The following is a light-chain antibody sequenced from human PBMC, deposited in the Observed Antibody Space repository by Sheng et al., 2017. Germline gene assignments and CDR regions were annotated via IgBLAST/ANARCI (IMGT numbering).Light chain of an antibody. Sequence: EIVLMQSPGTLSLSPGERATLSCRASQSITSRNLAWYQQKPGQAPRLLVFGASNRATGIPDRFSGSGSGTDFTLTITRLEPEDFAVYYCQQYVTPALTFGGGTKVVI. CDR1: QSITSRN. CDR2: GAS. CDR3: QQYVTPALT. J-gene: IGKJ4*01. V-gene: IGKV3-20*01.